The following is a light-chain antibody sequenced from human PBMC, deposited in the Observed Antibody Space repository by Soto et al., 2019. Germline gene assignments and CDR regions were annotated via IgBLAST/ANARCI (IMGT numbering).Light chain of an antibody. J-gene: IGLJ2*01. CDR1: SSDVGGYNY. CDR3: SSYAGSKNLI. Sequence: QSALTQPPSASGSPGQSVTISCTGTSSDVGGYNYVSWYQQHPGKAPKLMIYDVSKRPSGVPDRFSGSKSGNTASLTVSGLQADDEANYYCSSYAGSKNLIFGGGTKLTVL. V-gene: IGLV2-8*01. CDR2: DVS.